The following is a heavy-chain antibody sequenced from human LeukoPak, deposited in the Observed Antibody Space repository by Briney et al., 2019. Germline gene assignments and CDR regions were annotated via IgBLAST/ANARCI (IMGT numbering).Heavy chain of an antibody. Sequence: ASVKVSCKASGYTFTSYAIHWVRQAPGQRLEWMGWISAGNGNTKYSQNFQGRVTMTRDTSTSTVYMELSSLRSEDTAVYYCARAGDCSSTSCYALGGAYWGQGTLVTVSS. CDR2: ISAGNGNT. CDR1: GYTFTSYA. CDR3: ARAGDCSSTSCYALGGAY. J-gene: IGHJ4*02. V-gene: IGHV1-3*01. D-gene: IGHD2-2*01.